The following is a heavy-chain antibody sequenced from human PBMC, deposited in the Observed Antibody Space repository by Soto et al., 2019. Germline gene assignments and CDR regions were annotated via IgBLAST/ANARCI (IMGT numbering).Heavy chain of an antibody. D-gene: IGHD3-10*01. CDR1: GFGFSTYW. CDR2: INQDGSQE. Sequence: EVQLVESGGGLVQPGGSLRLSCAASGFGFSTYWMSWVRQAPGKGLEWVANINQDGSQEYYVDSVKGRFTISRDNAKNSVYLQMNSLRYEDTAVYYCAKAPRGSGRDYYFDHWGQGTLITVSS. V-gene: IGHV3-7*05. CDR3: AKAPRGSGRDYYFDH. J-gene: IGHJ4*02.